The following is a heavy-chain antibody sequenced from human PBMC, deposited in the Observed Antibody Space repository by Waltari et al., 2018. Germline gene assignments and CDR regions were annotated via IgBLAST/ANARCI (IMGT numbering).Heavy chain of an antibody. CDR3: ARDVLERHSCFDY. V-gene: IGHV3-7*04. CDR1: GFNFGSRW. CDR2: IKEDGSQK. Sequence: EVQLVESGGGLVQPGGSLRLSCAASGFNFGSRWMGGGRRAPGTGVGWVANIKEDGSQKYFGDSVKGRFTISRDNAKNSLYLQMDSLRAEDTGVYYCARDVLERHSCFDYWGQGTLVSVAS. J-gene: IGHJ4*02. D-gene: IGHD1-1*01.